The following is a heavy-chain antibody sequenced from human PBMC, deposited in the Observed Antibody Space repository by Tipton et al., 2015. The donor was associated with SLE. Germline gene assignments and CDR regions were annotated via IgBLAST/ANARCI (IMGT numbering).Heavy chain of an antibody. J-gene: IGHJ4*02. CDR2: IRYDGSNR. D-gene: IGHD6-6*01. V-gene: IGHV3-30*02. CDR3: ARIIEYSSTSADS. Sequence: SLRLSCAASGFSFSSYGMHWVRQAPGKGLEWVAFIRYDGSNRQYTDSVKGRFTISRDNPKNTLYLQMNSLRPEDTAVYFCARIIEYSSTSADSWGQGTLVTVSS. CDR1: GFSFSSYG.